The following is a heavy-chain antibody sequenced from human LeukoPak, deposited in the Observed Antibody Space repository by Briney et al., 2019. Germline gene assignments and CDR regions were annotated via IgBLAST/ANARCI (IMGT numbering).Heavy chain of an antibody. J-gene: IGHJ5*02. V-gene: IGHV3-30*02. CDR3: AKTDGNYYGSWFDP. CDR2: IRYDGSNK. Sequence: GGSLRLSCAASGFTFSSYAMSWVRQAPGKGLEWVAFIRYDGSNKYYADSVKGRFTISRDNSKNTLYLQMNSLRAEDTAVYYCAKTDGNYYGSWFDPWGQGTLVTVSS. D-gene: IGHD3-10*01. CDR1: GFTFSSYA.